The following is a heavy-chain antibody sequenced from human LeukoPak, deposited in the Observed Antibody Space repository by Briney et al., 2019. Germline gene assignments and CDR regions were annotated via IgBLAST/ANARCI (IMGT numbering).Heavy chain of an antibody. CDR1: GYTFINYG. CDR2: ISAYNGNT. V-gene: IGHV1-18*01. D-gene: IGHD3-10*01. CDR3: ARVSTYGSAYYFDY. J-gene: IGHJ4*02. Sequence: ASMKVSCKAFGYTFINYGVSWVRQAPGQGLEWMGWISAYNGNTNYAQNLQGRVTMSTDTPTNTAYLELRTLTSDDTAVYYCARVSTYGSAYYFDYWGQGTLVTVSS.